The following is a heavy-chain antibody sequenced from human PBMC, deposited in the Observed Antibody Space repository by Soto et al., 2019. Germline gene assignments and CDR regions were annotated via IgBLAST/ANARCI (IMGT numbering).Heavy chain of an antibody. V-gene: IGHV1-69*06. CDR3: ASGVVVTAISTYFDY. Sequence: SVKVSCKASGGTFSSYAISWVRQAPGQGLEWMGGIIPIFGTANYAQKFQGRVTITADKSTSTAYMELSSLRSVDTAVYYCASGVVVTAISTYFDYWGQGTLVTSPQ. CDR2: IIPIFGTA. CDR1: GGTFSSYA. J-gene: IGHJ4*02. D-gene: IGHD2-21*02.